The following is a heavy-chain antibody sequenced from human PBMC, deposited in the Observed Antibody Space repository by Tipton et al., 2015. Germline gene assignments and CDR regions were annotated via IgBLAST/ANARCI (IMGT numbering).Heavy chain of an antibody. D-gene: IGHD3-22*01. V-gene: IGHV4-59*08. CDR2: IYYSGST. J-gene: IGHJ4*02. CDR3: ASSNYYDTCWY. CDR1: GGSISSYY. Sequence: TLSLTCTVSGGSISSYYWSWIRQPPGKGLEWIGYIYYSGSTNYNPSLKSRVTISVDTSKNQFSLKLSSVTAADRAVYYCASSNYYDTCWYWGQGTLVTVSS.